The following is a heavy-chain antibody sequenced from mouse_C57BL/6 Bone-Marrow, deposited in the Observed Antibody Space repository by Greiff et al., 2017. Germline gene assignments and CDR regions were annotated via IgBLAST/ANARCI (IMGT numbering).Heavy chain of an antibody. V-gene: IGHV5-2*01. CDR1: EYEFPSHD. J-gene: IGHJ1*03. CDR2: INSDGGST. D-gene: IGHD1-1*01. Sequence: EVQLQESGGGLVQPGESLKLSCESNEYEFPSHDMSWVRKTPEKRLELVAAINSDGGSTYYPDTMERRFIISRDNTKKTLYLQMSSLRSEDTALYYCARHNYGSSLSYWYFDVWGTGTTVTVSS. CDR3: ARHNYGSSLSYWYFDV.